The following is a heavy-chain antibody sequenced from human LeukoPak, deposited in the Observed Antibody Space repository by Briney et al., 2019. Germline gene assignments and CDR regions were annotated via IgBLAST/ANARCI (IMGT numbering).Heavy chain of an antibody. V-gene: IGHV1-2*02. D-gene: IGHD2-2*01. J-gene: IGHJ4*02. CDR1: GYTFTGYY. Sequence: ASVKVSCKASGYTFTGYYMHWVRQAPGQGLEWMGWINPNSGGTNYAQKFQGRVTMTRDTSISTAYMELSRLRSDDTAVYYCARGPDLVVPAATIDYWGQGTPVTVSS. CDR3: ARGPDLVVPAATIDY. CDR2: INPNSGGT.